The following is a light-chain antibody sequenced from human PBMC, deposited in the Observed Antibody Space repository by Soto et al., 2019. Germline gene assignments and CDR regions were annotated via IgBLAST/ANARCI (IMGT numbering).Light chain of an antibody. J-gene: IGLJ2*01. Sequence: QSALTQPASVSGSPGQSITISCTGTSSDVGSYNLVSWYQQHPGKAPKLMIYEGSNRPSGVPDRFSGSKSGTSASLAITGLQAEDEADYYCQSYDSSLSGLVFGGGTKLTVL. CDR2: EGS. CDR1: SSDVGSYNL. CDR3: QSYDSSLSGLV. V-gene: IGLV2-14*02.